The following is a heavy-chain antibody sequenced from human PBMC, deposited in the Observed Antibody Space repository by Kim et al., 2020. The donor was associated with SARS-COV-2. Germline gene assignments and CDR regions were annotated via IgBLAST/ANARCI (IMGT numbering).Heavy chain of an antibody. CDR1: GFTFSSFG. Sequence: GGSLRLSCAASGFTFSSFGMHWVRQVPGKGLEWVAVICRDTNERYYADSVKGRFTISRDNSKSTLFLQMNNLRAEDTAVYFCARDARPVGATAYYYYYPGMDVWGQVTTVSLSS. D-gene: IGHD1-26*01. CDR3: ARDARPVGATAYYYYYPGMDV. CDR2: ICRDTNER. V-gene: IGHV3-33*08. J-gene: IGHJ6*02.